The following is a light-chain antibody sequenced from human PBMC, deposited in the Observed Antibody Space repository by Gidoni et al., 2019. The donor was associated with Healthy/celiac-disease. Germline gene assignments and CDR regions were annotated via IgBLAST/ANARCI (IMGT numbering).Light chain of an antibody. Sequence: IVSTQAPGTLSLSPGERATLSCRASQSVSGSYLAWYQQKPGQAPRLLIYGASRRATGLPDRFSVSGSGSDFTLTISRLVPDDFAVYYCQQYGSSRTFGQGTKVEIK. CDR2: GAS. CDR3: QQYGSSRT. V-gene: IGKV3-20*01. CDR1: QSVSGSY. J-gene: IGKJ1*01.